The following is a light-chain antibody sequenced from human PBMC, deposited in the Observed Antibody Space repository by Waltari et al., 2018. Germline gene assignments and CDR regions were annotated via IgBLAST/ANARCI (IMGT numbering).Light chain of an antibody. CDR1: SPNIGNNV. CDR2: TYN. CDR3: TSWDESLNGWV. J-gene: IGLJ3*02. Sequence: QSVLIQPPSASGTPGQRVTISCSGSSPNIGNNVVNWYQQVPGTAPKLLIYTYNERPSVVPDRFSGSKSCTSASLAINGLQSEDEADYYCTSWDESLNGWVICGGTKLTVL. V-gene: IGLV1-44*01.